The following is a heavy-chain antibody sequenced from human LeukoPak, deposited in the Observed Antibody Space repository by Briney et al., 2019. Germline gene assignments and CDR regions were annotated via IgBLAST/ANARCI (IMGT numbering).Heavy chain of an antibody. Sequence: ASVKVSCKASGYTFTDYYIHWVRQAPGQGLEWRGWINPNSGATNYAQKFQGRVTMTRDTSISTAYMELSRLRSDDTAVYYCARGGAVAGNYFYYGMDVWGQGTTVTVSS. CDR1: GYTFTDYY. V-gene: IGHV1-2*02. J-gene: IGHJ6*02. CDR2: INPNSGAT. D-gene: IGHD6-19*01. CDR3: ARGGAVAGNYFYYGMDV.